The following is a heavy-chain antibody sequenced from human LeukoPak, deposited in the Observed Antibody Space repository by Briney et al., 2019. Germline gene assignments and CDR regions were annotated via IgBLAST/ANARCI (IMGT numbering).Heavy chain of an antibody. CDR2: INHSGST. CDR3: ARAVGYCSGGSCSLDY. V-gene: IGHV4-34*01. J-gene: IGHJ4*02. Sequence: PSETLSLTCAVYGGSFSGYYWSWIRQPPGKGLEWIGEINHSGSTNYNPSLKSRVTISVDTPKNQFSLKLSSVTAADTAVYYCARAVGYCSGGSCSLDYWGQGTLVTVSS. D-gene: IGHD2-15*01. CDR1: GGSFSGYY.